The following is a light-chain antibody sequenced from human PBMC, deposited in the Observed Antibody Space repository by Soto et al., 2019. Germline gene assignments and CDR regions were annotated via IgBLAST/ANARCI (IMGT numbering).Light chain of an antibody. CDR2: SND. J-gene: IGLJ1*01. Sequence: QSVLTQPPSASGTPGQRVTISCSGSSSNIGINVLSWYQQLPGAAPKLLIYSNDQRPSGVPDRFSGSKSGTSASLAISGLQSEDEADYYCAAWDDSLNGYAFGPGTQVTVL. CDR3: AAWDDSLNGYA. CDR1: SSNIGINV. V-gene: IGLV1-44*01.